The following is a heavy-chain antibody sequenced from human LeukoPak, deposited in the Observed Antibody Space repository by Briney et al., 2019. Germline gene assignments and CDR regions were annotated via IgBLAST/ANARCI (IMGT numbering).Heavy chain of an antibody. CDR3: ARHASRSRS. V-gene: IGHV3-30-3*01. CDR2: VTFDGSSE. J-gene: IGHJ4*02. CDR1: GFTFNTFA. Sequence: GGSPRLSCAASGFTFNTFAMHWVRQPPAKGLEWVASVTFDGSSEYYADSVKGRFTISRDNSNNTLYLQMKSLTPEDTAIYFCARHASRSRSWGQGALV.